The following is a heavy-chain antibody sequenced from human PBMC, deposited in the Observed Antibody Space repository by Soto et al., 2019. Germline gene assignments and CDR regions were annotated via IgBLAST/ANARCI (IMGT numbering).Heavy chain of an antibody. V-gene: IGHV3-72*01. J-gene: IGHJ5*02. Sequence: GGSLRLSCAASGFSFSDYYMDWVRQAPGKGLEWVGRARNKANSYTTDYAASVRGRFTISRDDSKNSLYLQMNSLKTEDTAVYYCVRDAYCNGDCPRGFDPCGQGTLVTVSS. CDR3: VRDAYCNGDCPRGFDP. D-gene: IGHD2-21*02. CDR1: GFSFSDYY. CDR2: ARNKANSYTT.